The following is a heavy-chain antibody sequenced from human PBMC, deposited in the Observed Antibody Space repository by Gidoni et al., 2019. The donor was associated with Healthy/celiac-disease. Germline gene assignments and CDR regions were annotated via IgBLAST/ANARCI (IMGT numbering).Heavy chain of an antibody. CDR2: IKSKPDGGTT. CDR1: GFTFSNAW. Sequence: EVQLVESGGGVVKHGGALRLSGAASGFTFSNAWMSWVRQAQVKGLEWVGRIKSKPDGGTTDYAELVKGRFTISRYDSKNTLYLQMNSLKTEDTAVYYCTTLVWIQLWSMADYWGQGTLVTVSS. J-gene: IGHJ4*02. V-gene: IGHV3-15*01. CDR3: TTLVWIQLWSMADY. D-gene: IGHD5-18*01.